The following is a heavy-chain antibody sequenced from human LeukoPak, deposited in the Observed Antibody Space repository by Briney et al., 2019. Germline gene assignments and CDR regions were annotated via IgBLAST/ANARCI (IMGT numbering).Heavy chain of an antibody. CDR3: ARRNPGRCHDY. V-gene: IGHV3-7*01. Sequence: PGGSLRLFCAVSGLTLSTYWMSWLRQAPGKGREGVANIKQDGSEKYYVDSVKGRFNISRDNAKSSLYLQMNSLRAEDTAVYYCARRNPGRCHDYWGQGTLVTLSS. CDR2: IKQDGSEK. CDR1: GLTLSTYW. D-gene: IGHD2-2*01. J-gene: IGHJ4*02.